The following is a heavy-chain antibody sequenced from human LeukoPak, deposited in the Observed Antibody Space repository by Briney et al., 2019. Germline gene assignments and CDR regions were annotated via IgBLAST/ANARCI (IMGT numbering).Heavy chain of an antibody. CDR1: GYTFNAYY. J-gene: IGHJ6*03. V-gene: IGHV1-2*02. Sequence: ASVKVSCKASGYTFNAYYIHWVRQAPGQGLEWMGWINPHSGGTNSTQKFQDRVTMTRDTSISTVYMELSRLRSGDTAVYYCARDRDSYGDYYFFYMDVWGKGTTVAVSS. CDR2: INPHSGGT. D-gene: IGHD5-18*01. CDR3: ARDRDSYGDYYFFYMDV.